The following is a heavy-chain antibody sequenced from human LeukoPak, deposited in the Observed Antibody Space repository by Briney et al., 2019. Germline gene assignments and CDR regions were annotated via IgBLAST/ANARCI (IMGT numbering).Heavy chain of an antibody. J-gene: IGHJ4*02. CDR1: GGSISSSSYS. V-gene: IGHV4-39*01. CDR3: ARLQGVVVPAASDY. Sequence: SETLSLTCTVSGGSISSSSYSWGWIRQPPGKGLEWIGSIYYSGTTYYNPSLKSRVTISVDTSKIQFSLKLSSVAATDTAVYYCARLQGVVVPAASDYWGQGTLVTVSS. CDR2: IYYSGTT. D-gene: IGHD2-2*01.